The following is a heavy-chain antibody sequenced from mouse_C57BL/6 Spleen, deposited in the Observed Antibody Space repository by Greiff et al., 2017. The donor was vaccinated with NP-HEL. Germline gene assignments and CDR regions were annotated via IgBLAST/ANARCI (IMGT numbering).Heavy chain of an antibody. CDR1: GFTFSSYA. V-gene: IGHV5-4*01. D-gene: IGHD1-1*01. Sequence: EVKLVESGGGLVKPGGSLKLSCAASGFTFSSYAMSWVRQTPEKRLEWVATISDGGSYTYYPDNVKGRFTISRDYAKNNLYLQMSHLKSEDTAMYYCARDLGYYGSSRYYFDYWGQGTTLTVSS. CDR3: ARDLGYYGSSRYYFDY. J-gene: IGHJ2*01. CDR2: ISDGGSYT.